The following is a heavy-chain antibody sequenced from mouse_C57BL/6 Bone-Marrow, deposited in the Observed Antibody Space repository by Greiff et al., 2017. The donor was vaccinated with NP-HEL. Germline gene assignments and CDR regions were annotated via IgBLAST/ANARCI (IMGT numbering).Heavy chain of an antibody. CDR2: INPGSGGT. Sequence: VKLQESGAELVRPGTSVKVSCKASGYAFTNYLIEWVKQRPGQGLEWIGVINPGSGGTNYNEKFKGKATLTADKSSSTAYMQLSSLTSEDSAVYFCARALRRYFDVWGTGTTVTVSS. V-gene: IGHV1-54*01. CDR3: ARALRRYFDV. CDR1: GYAFTNYL. D-gene: IGHD1-2*01. J-gene: IGHJ1*03.